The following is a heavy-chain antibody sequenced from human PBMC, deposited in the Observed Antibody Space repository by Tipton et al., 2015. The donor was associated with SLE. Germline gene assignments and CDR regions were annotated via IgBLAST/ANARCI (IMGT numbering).Heavy chain of an antibody. Sequence: SLRLSCAASGFDFRNYAMNWVRQAPGKGLEWVSTLNNAGTFYSDSVKGRFTISRDDSKSTLYLQMNSLRAEDTAVYYCARGFLGMKAAQYYFDYWGQGTLATVSS. V-gene: IGHV3-23*01. CDR1: GFDFRNYA. J-gene: IGHJ4*02. D-gene: IGHD6-25*01. CDR2: LNNAGT. CDR3: ARGFLGMKAAQYYFDY.